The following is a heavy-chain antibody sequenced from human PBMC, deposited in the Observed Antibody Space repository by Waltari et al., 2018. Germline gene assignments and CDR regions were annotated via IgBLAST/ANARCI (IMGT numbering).Heavy chain of an antibody. CDR3: ARVHYDFWSGYYI. J-gene: IGHJ4*02. CDR1: GYPFSDYH. CDR2: INPKSVNT. Sequence: QMQLVQSGAEVKKPESSVKVSCKASGYPFSDYHINWVRQATGHGLEWMGWINPKSVNTVAAQNFQDRVTITSDPSTSTVYMELSSLRSDDAAVYYCARVHYDFWSGYYIWGQGTLVTVPS. V-gene: IGHV1-8*02. D-gene: IGHD3-3*01.